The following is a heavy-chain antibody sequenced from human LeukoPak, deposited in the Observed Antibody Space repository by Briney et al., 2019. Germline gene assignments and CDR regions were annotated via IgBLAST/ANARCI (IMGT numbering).Heavy chain of an antibody. CDR1: GFTFSSYA. V-gene: IGHV3-23*01. CDR2: ISGSGGST. Sequence: GGSLRLSCAASGFTFSSYAMSWVRQAPGKGLEWVSAISGSGGSTYYADSVKGRFTISRDNSKNTLYLQMNSLRAEDTAVYYCAKDSGYGDLPVYDYYGMDVWGQGTTVTVSS. D-gene: IGHD4-17*01. CDR3: AKDSGYGDLPVYDYYGMDV. J-gene: IGHJ6*02.